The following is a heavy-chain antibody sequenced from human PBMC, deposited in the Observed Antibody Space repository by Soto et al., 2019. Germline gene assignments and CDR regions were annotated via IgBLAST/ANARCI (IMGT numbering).Heavy chain of an antibody. Sequence: SETLSLTCTVSGGSISSYYWSWIRQPPGKGLEWIGYIYYSGSILYNPSLKSRIIMSVDTSKNQFSLQLSSVTASDTAVYFCVREDDGGDRDYYGLDVWGPGTTVTVSS. CDR3: VREDDGGDRDYYGLDV. CDR1: GGSISSYY. D-gene: IGHD1-1*01. CDR2: IYYSGSI. V-gene: IGHV4-59*12. J-gene: IGHJ6*02.